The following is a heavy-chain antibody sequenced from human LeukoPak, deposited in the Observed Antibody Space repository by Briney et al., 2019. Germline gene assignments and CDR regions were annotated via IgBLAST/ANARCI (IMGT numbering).Heavy chain of an antibody. CDR1: GFTFSTYG. CDR3: ARHDYGRIAFDI. D-gene: IGHD4-17*01. Sequence: GGSLRLSCAASGFTFSTYGMHWVRQAPGKGLEWVGRIRSKLNKYATAYGESMKGRVTVSRDDSENTAFLQMNSLKSEDTAVYYCARHDYGRIAFDIWGRGTVVTVSS. V-gene: IGHV3-73*01. CDR2: IRSKLNKYAT. J-gene: IGHJ3*02.